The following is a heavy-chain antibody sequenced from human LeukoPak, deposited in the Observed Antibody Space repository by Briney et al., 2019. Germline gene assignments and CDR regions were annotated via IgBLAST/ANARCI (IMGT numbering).Heavy chain of an antibody. Sequence: GGFLRLSCAASGFTFSAYHINWVRQAPGKGLEWISYISTTGTTIHYADSVKGRFAISRDNAKSSLYLQMNSLRDEDTAVYYCARVWQDYSGVDYWGQGTLVTVSS. CDR3: ARVWQDYSGVDY. D-gene: IGHD2-21*01. CDR1: GFTFSAYH. J-gene: IGHJ4*02. V-gene: IGHV3-48*02. CDR2: ISTTGTTI.